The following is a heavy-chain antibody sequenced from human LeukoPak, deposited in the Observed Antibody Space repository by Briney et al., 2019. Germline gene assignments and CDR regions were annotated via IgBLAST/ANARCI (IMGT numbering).Heavy chain of an antibody. Sequence: ASVKVSCKASGYTFTGYYMHRVRQAPGQGLEWMGWINPNSGGTNYAQKFQGRVTMTRDTSISTAYMELSRLRSDDTAVYYCASVGPYDSSGYYYWSFDYWGQGTLVTVSS. CDR3: ASVGPYDSSGYYYWSFDY. V-gene: IGHV1-2*02. D-gene: IGHD3-22*01. J-gene: IGHJ4*02. CDR2: INPNSGGT. CDR1: GYTFTGYY.